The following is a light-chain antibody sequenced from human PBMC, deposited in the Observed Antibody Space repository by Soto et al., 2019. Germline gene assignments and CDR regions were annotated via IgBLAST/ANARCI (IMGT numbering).Light chain of an antibody. CDR2: AAS. Sequence: DIQMTQSPSSLSASVGDRVTITCRASQSISSYLNWYQQKPGKAPKLLIYAASSLQSGVPLRFSGSGSGTDFTLTISSLQPEDFATYYCQQSYSTLYTFGQRTKLEIK. CDR3: QQSYSTLYT. V-gene: IGKV1-39*01. J-gene: IGKJ2*01. CDR1: QSISSY.